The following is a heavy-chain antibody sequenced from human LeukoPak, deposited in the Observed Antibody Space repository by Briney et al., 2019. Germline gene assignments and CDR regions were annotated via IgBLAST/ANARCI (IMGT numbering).Heavy chain of an antibody. D-gene: IGHD2-15*01. CDR1: GFTFSSYA. CDR3: TRHSDKYCSGAGCYVYNFYGMDV. CDR2: IRSKANSYVT. Sequence: GSLRLSCAASGFTFSSYAMHWVRQASGRGLEWLGRIRSKANSYVTAYAASVNGRFIISRDDSRNTAYLQMNSLQTEDTAVYYCTRHSDKYCSGAGCYVYNFYGMDVWGQGTTVTVSS. J-gene: IGHJ6*02. V-gene: IGHV3-73*01.